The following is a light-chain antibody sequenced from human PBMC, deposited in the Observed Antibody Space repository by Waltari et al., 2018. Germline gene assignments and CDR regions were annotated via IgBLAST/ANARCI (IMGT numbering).Light chain of an antibody. CDR1: QSVSSN. Sequence: EIVMTQSPATLSVSPGERATLPCRASQSVSSNLAWYQQKPGQAPRLLIYGASTRATGIPARFSGSGSGTEFTLTINSLQSEDFAVYYCQQYNNWPPMYTFGQGTKLEIK. V-gene: IGKV3-15*01. CDR3: QQYNNWPPMYT. J-gene: IGKJ2*01. CDR2: GAS.